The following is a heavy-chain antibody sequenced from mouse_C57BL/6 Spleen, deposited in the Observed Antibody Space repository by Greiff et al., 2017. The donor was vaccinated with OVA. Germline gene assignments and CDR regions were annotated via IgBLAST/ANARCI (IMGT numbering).Heavy chain of an antibody. Sequence: QVHVKQPGAELVRPGTSVKLSCKASGYTFTSYWMHWVKQRPGQGLEWIGVIDPSDSYTNYNQKFKGKATLTVDTSSSTAYMQLSSLTSEDSAVYYCARRGGNYGLGQAMDYWGQGTSVTVSS. J-gene: IGHJ4*01. CDR3: ARRGGNYGLGQAMDY. V-gene: IGHV1-59*01. CDR2: IDPSDSYT. D-gene: IGHD2-1*01. CDR1: GYTFTSYW.